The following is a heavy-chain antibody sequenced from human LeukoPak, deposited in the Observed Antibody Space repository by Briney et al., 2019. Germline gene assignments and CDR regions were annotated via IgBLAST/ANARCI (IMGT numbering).Heavy chain of an antibody. CDR2: IYYSGST. J-gene: IGHJ3*02. CDR3: ARGLQQRSDAFDI. CDR1: GGSISSSSYY. Sequence: SETLSLTCTVSGGSISSSSYYWGWIRQPPGKGLEWIGSIYYSGSTYYNPSLKSRVTISVDTSKNQFSLKLSSVTAADTAVYYCARGLQQRSDAFDIWGQGTMVTVSS. V-gene: IGHV4-39*07. D-gene: IGHD6-13*01.